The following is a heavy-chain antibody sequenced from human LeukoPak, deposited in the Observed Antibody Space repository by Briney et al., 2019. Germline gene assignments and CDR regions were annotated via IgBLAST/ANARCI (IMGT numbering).Heavy chain of an antibody. J-gene: IGHJ3*02. D-gene: IGHD6-6*01. Sequence: GGSLRLSCAASGFTFSSYSMNWVRQAPGKGLEWVSSISSSSSYIYYADSVKGRFTISRDNAKNSLYLQMNSLRAEDTAVYYCAREPPSSIAAPGAFDIWGHGTMVTVSS. V-gene: IGHV3-21*01. CDR3: AREPPSSIAAPGAFDI. CDR2: ISSSSSYI. CDR1: GFTFSSYS.